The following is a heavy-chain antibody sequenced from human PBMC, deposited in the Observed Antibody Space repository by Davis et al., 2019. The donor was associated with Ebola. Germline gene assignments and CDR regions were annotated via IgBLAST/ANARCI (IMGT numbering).Heavy chain of an antibody. CDR1: GGSISSGDCT. J-gene: IGHJ4*02. Sequence: LSLTCAVYGGSISSGDCTWSWIRQPPGKGLEWIGYIHHSGGTYYNPSLKSRLTISVDTSKNQFSLRLNSVTAADTATYYCARDDLTGLMDSWGQGTLVTVSS. CDR2: IHHSGGT. V-gene: IGHV4-30-4*08. D-gene: IGHD2-8*02. CDR3: ARDDLTGLMDS.